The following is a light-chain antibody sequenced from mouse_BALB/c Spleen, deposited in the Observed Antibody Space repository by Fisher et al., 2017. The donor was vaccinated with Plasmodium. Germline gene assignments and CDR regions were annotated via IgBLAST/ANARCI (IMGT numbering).Light chain of an antibody. CDR3: QQSNSWPLT. J-gene: IGKJ5*01. CDR2: KIS. Sequence: DIVITQTTLSLPVSLGDQASISCRSSQSLVYSNGNTYLHWYLQKPGQSPKLLIYKISNRFSGIPDRFSGSGSGTDFTLSINRVETEDFGMYFCQQSNSWPLTFGAGTKLELK. CDR1: QSLVYSNGNTY. V-gene: IGKV1-110*01.